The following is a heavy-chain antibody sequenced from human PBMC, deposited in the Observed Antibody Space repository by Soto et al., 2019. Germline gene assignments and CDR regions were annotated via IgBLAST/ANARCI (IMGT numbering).Heavy chain of an antibody. D-gene: IGHD3-3*01. CDR3: ARVRLEGMPQLRFLEWSSPYGMDV. J-gene: IGHJ6*02. CDR2: INPSGGST. Sequence: ASVKVSCNASGYTFTSYYMHWVRQAPGQGLEWMGIINPSGGSTSYAQKFQGRVTMTRNTSTSTVYMELSSLRAEATAVYYCARVRLEGMPQLRFLEWSSPYGMDVWGQGPTVTVSS. V-gene: IGHV1-46*01. CDR1: GYTFTSYY.